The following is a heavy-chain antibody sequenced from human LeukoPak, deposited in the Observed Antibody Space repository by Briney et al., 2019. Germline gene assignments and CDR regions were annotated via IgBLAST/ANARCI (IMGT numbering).Heavy chain of an antibody. V-gene: IGHV3-23*01. Sequence: QSGGSLRLSCAASGFTFSSYAMSWVRQAPGKGLEWDSAISGSGGSTYYADSVKGRFTISRDNSKNTLYLQMNSLRAEDTAVYYCASSYSSSWYYYYGMDVWGKGTTVTVSS. J-gene: IGHJ6*04. CDR3: ASSYSSSWYYYYGMDV. D-gene: IGHD6-13*01. CDR1: GFTFSSYA. CDR2: ISGSGGST.